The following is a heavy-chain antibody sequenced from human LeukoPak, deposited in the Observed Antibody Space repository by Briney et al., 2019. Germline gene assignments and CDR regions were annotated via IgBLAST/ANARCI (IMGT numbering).Heavy chain of an antibody. CDR1: GYTFTGYY. V-gene: IGHV1-2*02. CDR2: INPNSGGT. D-gene: IGHD3-9*01. Sequence: ASVKVSCKASGYTFTGYYMHWVRQAPGQGLEWMGWINPNSGGTKYAQKFQGRVTMTRDTSISTAYMELSSLRSDDTAVYYCARPDMSNDILTGPWGRGTLVTVSS. J-gene: IGHJ4*02. CDR3: ARPDMSNDILTGP.